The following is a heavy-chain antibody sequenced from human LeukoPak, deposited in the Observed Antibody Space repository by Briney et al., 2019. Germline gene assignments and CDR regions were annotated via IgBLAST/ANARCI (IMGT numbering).Heavy chain of an antibody. V-gene: IGHV3-23*01. Sequence: GGSLRLSCAASGFTFSSYAMSWVRQAPGKGLEWVSAISGSGGSTYYADSVKGRFTISRDNSKNTLYLQMNSLRAEDTAVYYCAKGWGYCSSTSCYWGAFDIWGQGTMVTVSS. CDR2: ISGSGGST. CDR1: GFTFSSYA. D-gene: IGHD2-2*01. J-gene: IGHJ3*02. CDR3: AKGWGYCSSTSCYWGAFDI.